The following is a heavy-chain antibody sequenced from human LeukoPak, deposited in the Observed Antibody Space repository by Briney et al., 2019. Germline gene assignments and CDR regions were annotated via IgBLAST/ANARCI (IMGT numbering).Heavy chain of an antibody. J-gene: IGHJ4*02. V-gene: IGHV4-4*02. Sequence: SETLSLTCAVSGGSISSNNWWSWVRRPPGKGLEWIGEIYRNGNTNYNPSLKSRVTISMDKSKNQFTLTLNSVTAADTAVYYCARDLGSQNYFDFWGRGGLVTVSS. CDR1: GGSISSNNW. CDR3: ARDLGSQNYFDF. CDR2: IYRNGNT. D-gene: IGHD5-12*01.